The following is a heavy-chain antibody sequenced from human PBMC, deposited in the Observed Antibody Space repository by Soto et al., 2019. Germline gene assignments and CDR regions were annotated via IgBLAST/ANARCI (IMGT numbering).Heavy chain of an antibody. Sequence: WVRQAPGKGLEWVSAISNTGVSTYYAESVRGRFTISRDNSINTLYLQMSGLRTEDTAVYYCAHPRGYGVFDAVDIWGQGTMVTVSS. CDR2: ISNTGVST. V-gene: IGHV3-23*01. CDR3: AHPRGYGVFDAVDI. J-gene: IGHJ3*02. D-gene: IGHD4-17*01.